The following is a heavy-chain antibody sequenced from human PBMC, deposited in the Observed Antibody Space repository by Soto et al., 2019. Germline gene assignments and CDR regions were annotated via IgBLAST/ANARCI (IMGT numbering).Heavy chain of an antibody. D-gene: IGHD2-21*01. V-gene: IGHV4-30-2*01. J-gene: IGHJ4*02. Sequence: PSETLSLTGAVSDDSITGGGYSWNWILQPPGKGLEWIASIYHTGSTYYNPSLNIRGTISLYRSKNHFSLNLISVTAPDTALYYRARPGAIPRPFDHWGRGPLVTVSS. CDR1: DDSITGGGYS. CDR3: ARPGAIPRPFDH. CDR2: IYHTGST.